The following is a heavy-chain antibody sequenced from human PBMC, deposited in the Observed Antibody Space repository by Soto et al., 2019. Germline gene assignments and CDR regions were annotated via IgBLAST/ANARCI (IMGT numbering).Heavy chain of an antibody. Sequence: NPSETLSLTCTVSGGSISPYYWSWIRQTPGKGLEWIAYIYYSGSTNYNPSLKSRVTISVDTSKNQCSLRLSSVTAADTAVYYCARASYYSDSFGYFLDSWGQGTLVTVS. V-gene: IGHV4-59*01. D-gene: IGHD3-22*01. CDR2: IYYSGST. CDR3: ARASYYSDSFGYFLDS. CDR1: GGSISPYY. J-gene: IGHJ4*02.